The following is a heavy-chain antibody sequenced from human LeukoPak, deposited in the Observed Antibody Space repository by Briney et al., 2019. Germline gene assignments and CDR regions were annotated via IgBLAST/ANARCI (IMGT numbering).Heavy chain of an antibody. D-gene: IGHD2-2*01. J-gene: IGHJ4*02. CDR3: AKDNPIEEVPGLGPGQ. V-gene: IGHV3-30*02. CDR1: GFTFSTSG. Sequence: PGGSLRLSCAASGFTFSTSGIHWVSQAPGMGLEWVAFIRYDGSTKLYADSVKGRFSISRDNSKNTLWLQMNSVRTEDTAVYYCAKDNPIEEVPGLGPGQWGQGTLVTVSS. CDR2: IRYDGSTK.